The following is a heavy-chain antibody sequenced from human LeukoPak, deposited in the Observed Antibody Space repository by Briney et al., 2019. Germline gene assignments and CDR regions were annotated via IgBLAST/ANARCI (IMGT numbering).Heavy chain of an antibody. CDR3: ARAGDTTLFDP. V-gene: IGHV3-48*04. J-gene: IGHJ5*02. CDR2: ISSSRNNI. Sequence: GGSLRLSCAASGFTFSDNSMNWVRQAPGKGLEWVSYISSSRNNIYYADSVKGRFTISRDNAKNSLYLQMNSLRAEDTAVYYCARAGDTTLFDPWGQGTLVTVSS. CDR1: GFTFSDNS. D-gene: IGHD2-21*01.